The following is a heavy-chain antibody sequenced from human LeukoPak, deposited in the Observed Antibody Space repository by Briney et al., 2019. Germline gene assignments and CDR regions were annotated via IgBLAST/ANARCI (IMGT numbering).Heavy chain of an antibody. CDR1: GFAFSTYA. D-gene: IGHD2-8*01. J-gene: IGHJ4*02. Sequence: PGGSLRLSCAASGFAFSTYAMTWVRQAPEKGLQWVSTISTSGRATYYADSVEGRFTISRDNSKNTLYLQMNSLRAEDTAVYYCAKVILTHPSRRGVFDYWGQGTLVTVSS. V-gene: IGHV3-23*01. CDR2: ISTSGRAT. CDR3: AKVILTHPSRRGVFDY.